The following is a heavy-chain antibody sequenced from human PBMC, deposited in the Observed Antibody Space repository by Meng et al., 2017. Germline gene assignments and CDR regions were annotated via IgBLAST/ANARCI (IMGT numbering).Heavy chain of an antibody. CDR1: GGSCSGYY. CDR3: ARGRYFHWLSYRYYFDY. D-gene: IGHD3-9*01. CDR2: INHSGST. V-gene: IGHV4-34*01. Sequence: QHQRWGAGLLRPPETLSPTCAVEGGSCSGYYWSWIRQPPGKGLEWIGEINHSGSTNYNPSLKSRVTISVDTSKNQFSLKLSSVTAADTAVYYCARGRYFHWLSYRYYFDYWGQGTLVTVSS. J-gene: IGHJ4*02.